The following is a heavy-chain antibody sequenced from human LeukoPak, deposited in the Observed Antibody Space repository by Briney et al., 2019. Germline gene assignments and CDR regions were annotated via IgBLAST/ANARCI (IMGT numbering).Heavy chain of an antibody. Sequence: PGGSLRLSCAASGNYWMHWVRQAPGKGLVWVSHINSDGSWTSYADSVKGRFTISKDNAKNTVYLQMNSLRAEDTAVYYCAREGAGEQLGYYYGMDVWGQGTTVTVSS. D-gene: IGHD6-6*01. V-gene: IGHV3-74*01. J-gene: IGHJ6*02. CDR3: AREGAGEQLGYYYGMDV. CDR2: INSDGSWT. CDR1: GNYW.